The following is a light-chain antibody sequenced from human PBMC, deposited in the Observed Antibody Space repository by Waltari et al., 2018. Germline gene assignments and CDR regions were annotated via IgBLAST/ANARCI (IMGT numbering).Light chain of an antibody. CDR2: DAS. CDR1: QSVRRT. J-gene: IGKJ1*01. CDR3: QKYGTLPAT. V-gene: IGKV3-20*01. Sequence: DIVLTQSPGTLSVSPGARATLSCRASQSVRRTLAWYQQKPGQAPRLLIYDASTRATGVPDRFSGSGFGTDVSLTISRLEPEDFAVYYCQKYGTLPATFGQGTKVEIK.